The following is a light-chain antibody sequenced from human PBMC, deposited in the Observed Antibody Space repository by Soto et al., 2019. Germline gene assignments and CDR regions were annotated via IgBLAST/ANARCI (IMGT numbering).Light chain of an antibody. CDR2: DAS. V-gene: IGKV3-11*01. J-gene: IGKJ5*01. Sequence: IFVAQSPATLSLSRWEIATLSRRASQSVSSYLAWYQQKPGQAPRLLIYDASNRATGIPARFSGSGSGTDFTLTISSLEPEDFAVYYCQQRSNWPITFGQGTRLEIK. CDR1: QSVSSY. CDR3: QQRSNWPIT.